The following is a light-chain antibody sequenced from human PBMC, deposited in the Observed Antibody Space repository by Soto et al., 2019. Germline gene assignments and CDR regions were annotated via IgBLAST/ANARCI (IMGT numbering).Light chain of an antibody. CDR3: QQYGTSPRT. CDR2: DAS. CDR1: QRISND. J-gene: IGKJ1*01. V-gene: IGKV3-20*01. Sequence: EVPMTQSPAPLAESPGGRVILFCRARQRISNDLAWYQQKPGQAPRLLIYDASNRATDIPARFSGSGSGTDFTLSISRLEPEDFAVYYCQQYGTSPRTFGQGTKVDIK.